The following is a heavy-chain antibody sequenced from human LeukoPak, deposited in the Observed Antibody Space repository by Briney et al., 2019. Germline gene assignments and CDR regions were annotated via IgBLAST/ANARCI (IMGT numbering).Heavy chain of an antibody. J-gene: IGHJ4*02. D-gene: IGHD5-24*01. V-gene: IGHV4-61*02. Sequence: SQTLSLTCTVAGDSISSSDYYCSWIRQPAGKGLEWIARIASSRSTNYTPSRKSRVTISVDTSKNQFSLKLSSVPAADTAVYYCARGRWLQLMRLAYWGQGPLVTVSS. CDR3: ARGRWLQLMRLAY. CDR2: IASSRST. CDR1: GDSISSSDYY.